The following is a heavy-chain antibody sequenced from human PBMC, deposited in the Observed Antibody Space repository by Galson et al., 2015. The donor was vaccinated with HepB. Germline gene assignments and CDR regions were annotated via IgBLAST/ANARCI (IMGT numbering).Heavy chain of an antibody. J-gene: IGHJ3*02. D-gene: IGHD3-16*01. Sequence: QVQLQESGPGLVKPSETLSLTCTVSGGSISSYYWGWIRQPPGKGLEWIGYIYYSGNTNYNPSLKSRVTISVDTSKNQFSLKLSSVTAADTAVYYCARGSPYDYVWGPHDAFDIWGQGTMVTVSS. CDR2: IYYSGNT. CDR3: ARGSPYDYVWGPHDAFDI. V-gene: IGHV4-59*01. CDR1: GGSISSYY.